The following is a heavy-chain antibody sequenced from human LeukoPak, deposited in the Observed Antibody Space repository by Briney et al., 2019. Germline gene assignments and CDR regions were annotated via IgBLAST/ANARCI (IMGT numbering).Heavy chain of an antibody. J-gene: IGHJ4*02. Sequence: GGSLRLSCAASGFTFSSYALRWVRQAPGQGLEWVSTVTSGGTTYYADSVKGRFTISRDNSKNTLYLQMTSLRVDDTAVYYCAKALLYGDGGQWYIDHWGQGTLVTVSS. CDR3: AKALLYGDGGQWYIDH. CDR1: GFTFSSYA. D-gene: IGHD4-17*01. V-gene: IGHV3-23*01. CDR2: VTSGGTT.